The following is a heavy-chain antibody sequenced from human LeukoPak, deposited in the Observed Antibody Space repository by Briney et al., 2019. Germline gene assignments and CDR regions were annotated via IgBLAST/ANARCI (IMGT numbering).Heavy chain of an antibody. CDR2: IVPIFGTA. V-gene: IGHV1-69*13. J-gene: IGHJ6*02. CDR1: GGTFISYA. D-gene: IGHD3-3*01. Sequence: SVKVSYKASGGTFISYAISWVRQAPGQGLEWMGGIVPIFGTANYAQEFQGRVTITADESTSTAYMELSSLRSEGTAVYYCATGFGVVISRYYYYGMDVWGQGTTVTVSS. CDR3: ATGFGVVISRYYYYGMDV.